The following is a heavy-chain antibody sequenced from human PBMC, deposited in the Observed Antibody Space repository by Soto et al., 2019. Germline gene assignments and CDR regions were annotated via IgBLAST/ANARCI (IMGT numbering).Heavy chain of an antibody. V-gene: IGHV3-43*02. CDR1: GFTFDDYA. Sequence: GESLKISCAASGFTFDDYAMHWVRQAPGKGLEWVSLISGDGGSTYYADSVKGRFTISRDNSKNSLYLQMNSLRTEDTALYYCAKDFARYVGDNWNYYYYGMDVWGQGTTVTVSS. CDR3: AKDFARYVGDNWNYYYYGMDV. J-gene: IGHJ6*02. D-gene: IGHD1-20*01. CDR2: ISGDGGST.